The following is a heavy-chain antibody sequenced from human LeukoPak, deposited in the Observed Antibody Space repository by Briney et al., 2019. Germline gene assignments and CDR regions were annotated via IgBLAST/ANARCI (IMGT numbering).Heavy chain of an antibody. J-gene: IGHJ3*02. V-gene: IGHV1-3*01. CDR2: INAGNGNT. Sequence: ASVKVSCKAYGYTFTNYAMHWVRQAPGQRLEWMGWINAGNGNTKYSQKFQGRVTITRDTSASTAYMELSSLRSEDTAVYYCARDHGSSKEEDAFHIWGQGTMVTVSS. D-gene: IGHD6-13*01. CDR1: GYTFTNYA. CDR3: ARDHGSSKEEDAFHI.